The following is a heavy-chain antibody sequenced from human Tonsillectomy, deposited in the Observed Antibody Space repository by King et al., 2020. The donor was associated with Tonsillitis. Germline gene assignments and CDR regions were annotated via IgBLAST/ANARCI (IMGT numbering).Heavy chain of an antibody. CDR1: GYTFTGYY. J-gene: IGHJ5*02. CDR3: ARGGITYCGGDTCYSDRFDP. CDR2: INPNSGGT. Sequence: QLVQSGAEVKKPGASVKVSCKASGYTFTGYYMHWVRQAPGQGLEWMGWINPNSGGTDYAQKFRGRVSMTRDTSISTAYMELSRLRSDDTAVYYCARGGITYCGGDTCYSDRFDPWGQVTLVTVSS. V-gene: IGHV1-2*02. D-gene: IGHD2-21*01.